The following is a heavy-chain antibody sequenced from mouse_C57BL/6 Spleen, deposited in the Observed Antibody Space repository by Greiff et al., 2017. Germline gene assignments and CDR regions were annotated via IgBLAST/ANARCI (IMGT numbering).Heavy chain of an antibody. CDR2: IWSGGST. CDR1: GFSLTSYG. V-gene: IGHV2-2*01. Sequence: VKLMESGPGLVQPSQSLSITCTVSGFSLTSYGVHWVRQSPGKGLAWLGVIWSGGSTDYNAAFISRLSISKDNSKSQVFFKMNSLQAEDTAIYYCARNSPEGYFDYWGQGTTLTVSS. J-gene: IGHJ2*01. CDR3: ARNSPEGYFDY.